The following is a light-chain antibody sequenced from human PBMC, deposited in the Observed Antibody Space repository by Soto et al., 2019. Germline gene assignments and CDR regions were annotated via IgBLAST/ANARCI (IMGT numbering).Light chain of an antibody. V-gene: IGKV3-20*01. CDR3: QQYGSSLRT. J-gene: IGKJ2*01. CDR2: GAS. CDR1: QSVYSNY. Sequence: EIVLTQSPGTLSLSPGERATLSCRASQSVYSNYLAWYQQKPGQAPKLLIYGASSRATDIPDRFSGSGSGTDFTLTISRLEPEDFAVYFCQQYGSSLRTFGQGTNLEIK.